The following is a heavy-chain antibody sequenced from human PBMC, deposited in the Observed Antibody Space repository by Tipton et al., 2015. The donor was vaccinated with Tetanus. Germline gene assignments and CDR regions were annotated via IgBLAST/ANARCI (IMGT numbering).Heavy chain of an antibody. Sequence: SLRLSCAVSGFRFSEYSMNWVRQAPGKGLEWISCINARTHTIYYADSVKGRFTISRDNAKNSLYLQMTNLRDEDTAVYYCARGSGAMDPWGQGTRLTVSS. V-gene: IGHV3-48*02. CDR2: INARTHTI. CDR3: ARGSGAMDP. D-gene: IGHD7-27*01. J-gene: IGHJ5*02. CDR1: GFRFSEYS.